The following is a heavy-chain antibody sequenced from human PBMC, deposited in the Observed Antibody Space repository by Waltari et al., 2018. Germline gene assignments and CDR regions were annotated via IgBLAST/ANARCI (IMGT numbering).Heavy chain of an antibody. CDR3: ARVHYYYYSGMDV. CDR1: GFIFRAST. Sequence: QVQLVESGGGVVQPGGSLRLSCTASGFIFRASTMHWVRQTPGKGLEWVANISYNGDKKYYADSVKGRFTISRDNPRNTLYLQMSSLRAEDTAVYYCARVHYYYYSGMDVWGQGTTVTVSS. J-gene: IGHJ6*02. CDR2: ISYNGDKK. V-gene: IGHV3-30-3*01.